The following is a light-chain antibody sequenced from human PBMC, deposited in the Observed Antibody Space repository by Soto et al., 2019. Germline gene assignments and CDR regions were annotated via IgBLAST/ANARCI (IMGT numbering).Light chain of an antibody. CDR3: QQYGSSPLT. Sequence: EIVLTQSPGTLSLSPGERATLSCRASQSVTSSYLAWYQQKPGQAPRLLIYGASSRATGIPVRFSGSGSGTDFTLTISRLEPEHFAVYYCQQYGSSPLTFGGGTKVEIK. CDR2: GAS. CDR1: QSVTSSY. V-gene: IGKV3-20*01. J-gene: IGKJ4*01.